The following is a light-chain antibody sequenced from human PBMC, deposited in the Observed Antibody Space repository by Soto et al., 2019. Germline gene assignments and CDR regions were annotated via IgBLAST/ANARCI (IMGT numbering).Light chain of an antibody. V-gene: IGKV3-15*01. CDR2: GAS. CDR1: QSISSN. J-gene: IGKJ1*01. CDR3: QQYNNWPRT. Sequence: EIVMTQSPATLSVSPGDRVTLSCWASQSISSNLAWYQQKRGQAPRILIYGASTRYTGIPGRFSGSGSGTECTLTISNLQSEDFAVYYCQQYNNWPRTFGQGTRVEIK.